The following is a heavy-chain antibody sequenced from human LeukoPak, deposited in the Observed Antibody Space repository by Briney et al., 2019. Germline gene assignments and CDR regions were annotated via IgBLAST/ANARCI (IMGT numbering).Heavy chain of an antibody. CDR2: IFHSGST. CDR3: ARGRQWLAD. Sequence: SETLSLTCAVSGGSISSNDYSWNWIRQPPGKGLEWIGYIFHSGSTYYNPSLKSRVAISVDTSKNQFSLKLSSVTAADTAVYYCARGRQWLADWGQGTLVTVSS. V-gene: IGHV4-30-4*07. J-gene: IGHJ4*02. D-gene: IGHD6-19*01. CDR1: GGSISSNDYS.